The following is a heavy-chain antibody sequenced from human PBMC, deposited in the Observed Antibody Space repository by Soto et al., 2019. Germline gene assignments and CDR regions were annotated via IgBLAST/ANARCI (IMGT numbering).Heavy chain of an antibody. CDR2: ISGSGGST. D-gene: IGHD5-18*01. V-gene: IGHV3-23*01. CDR1: GFTFSSYA. Sequence: PGGSLRLSCAASGFTFSSYAMSWVRQAPGKGLEWVSAISGSGGSTYYADSVKGRFTISRDNSKNTLYLQMNSLRAEDTAVYYCARGRGYSYGSFAYFDYWGQGTLVTVSS. J-gene: IGHJ4*02. CDR3: ARGRGYSYGSFAYFDY.